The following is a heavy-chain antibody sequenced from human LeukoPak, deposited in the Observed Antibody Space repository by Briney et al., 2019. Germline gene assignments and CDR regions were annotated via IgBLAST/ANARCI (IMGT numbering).Heavy chain of an antibody. CDR1: GSRFTSYG. J-gene: IGHJ4*02. Sequence: ASVRVSCKASGSRFTSYGITWVRQAPGQGLEWMGWISGNNANTNYAQKLQGRVTMTTATSTSTAYMELRRLRSDDTAIYYCARVGTDCSGGSCYWGQGTLVIVSS. CDR3: ARVGTDCSGGSCY. V-gene: IGHV1-18*01. D-gene: IGHD2-15*01. CDR2: ISGNNANT.